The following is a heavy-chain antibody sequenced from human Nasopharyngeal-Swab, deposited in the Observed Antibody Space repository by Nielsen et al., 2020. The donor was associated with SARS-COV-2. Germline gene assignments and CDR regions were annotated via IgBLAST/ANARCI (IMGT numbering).Heavy chain of an antibody. Sequence: SETLSLTCTVSGGSISSSSYYWGRIRQPPGKGLEWIGSIYCSGSTYYNPSLKSRVTISVDTSKNQFSLKLSSVTAADTAVYYCAATSVLRFLEWLNNWFDPWGQGTLVTVSS. V-gene: IGHV4-39*01. J-gene: IGHJ5*02. D-gene: IGHD3-3*01. CDR1: GGSISSSSYY. CDR3: AATSVLRFLEWLNNWFDP. CDR2: IYCSGST.